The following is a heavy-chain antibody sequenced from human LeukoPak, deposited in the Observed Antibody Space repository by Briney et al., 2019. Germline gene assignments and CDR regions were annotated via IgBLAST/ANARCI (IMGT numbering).Heavy chain of an antibody. CDR3: ATEGRSTTPGY. CDR2: ISSSRTSI. J-gene: IGHJ4*02. CDR1: GFTFSSYT. V-gene: IGHV3-21*01. Sequence: GGSLRLSCGASGFTFSSYTMIWVRQAPGMGLEWVSSISSSRTSIYYADSVKGRFTISGDNAKNSLYLQMNSLRAEDTSVYYCATEGRSTTPGYWGQGTLVIVSS. D-gene: IGHD6-13*01.